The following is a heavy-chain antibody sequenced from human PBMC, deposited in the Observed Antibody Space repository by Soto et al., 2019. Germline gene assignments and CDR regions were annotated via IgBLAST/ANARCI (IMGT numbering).Heavy chain of an antibody. D-gene: IGHD2-2*02. Sequence: SETLSLTCTVSGGSISSGDYYWSWIRQPPGKGLEWIGYIYYSGSTYYNPSLKSRVTISVDTSKNQFSLKLSSVTAADTAVYYCASLGYCSSHSCYSGYYYYGMDVWGPGTTATVSS. CDR1: GGSISSGDYY. J-gene: IGHJ6*02. CDR2: IYYSGST. CDR3: ASLGYCSSHSCYSGYYYYGMDV. V-gene: IGHV4-30-4*01.